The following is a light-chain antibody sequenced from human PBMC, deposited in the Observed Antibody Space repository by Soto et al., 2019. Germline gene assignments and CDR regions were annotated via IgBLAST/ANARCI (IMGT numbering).Light chain of an antibody. Sequence: NFMLTQPHSVSESPGKTVTISCTRSSGNIASNDVQWYQQRPGSAPTTVIYENNQRPSGLPDRFSGSTDGSSNSASLTISGLQTEDEADYYCQSYDSSTVVFGGGTKLTVL. CDR1: SGNIASND. V-gene: IGLV6-57*04. J-gene: IGLJ2*01. CDR3: QSYDSSTVV. CDR2: ENN.